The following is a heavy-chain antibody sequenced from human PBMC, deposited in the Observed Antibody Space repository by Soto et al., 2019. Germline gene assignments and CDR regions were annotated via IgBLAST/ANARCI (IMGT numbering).Heavy chain of an antibody. J-gene: IGHJ4*02. V-gene: IGHV2-5*02. CDR1: GFSLITGVG. D-gene: IGHD1-26*01. Sequence: QITLKESGPSLVRPTETLTLTCTFSGFSLITGVGVGWVRQPPGKALEWLAVIFWDKNDYYRPSLQTRVTISKETSEDQVVLTPAQMDPEDTATYFCTQRYGSGSWGWYFHSWGQGTLVTVSS. CDR3: TQRYGSGSWGWYFHS. CDR2: IFWDKND.